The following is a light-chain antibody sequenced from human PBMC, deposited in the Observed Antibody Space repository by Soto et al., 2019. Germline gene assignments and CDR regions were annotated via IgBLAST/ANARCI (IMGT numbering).Light chain of an antibody. Sequence: EIVLTQSPGTLSLSPGERATLSCRASQSVSSNYLAWYQQKRGQAPRLLIYGASSRDTGIPTRFSGSGSGTDFTFTISSLEPEAFAVYYCQQYDTSPRTFGQGTKVEI. J-gene: IGKJ1*01. CDR3: QQYDTSPRT. CDR1: QSVSSNY. V-gene: IGKV3-20*01. CDR2: GAS.